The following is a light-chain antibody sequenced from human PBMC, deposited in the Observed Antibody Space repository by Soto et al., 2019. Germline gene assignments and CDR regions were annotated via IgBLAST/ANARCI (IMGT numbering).Light chain of an antibody. J-gene: IGKJ1*01. CDR3: QQYGSSPWT. Sequence: EVVLSQSAATLSLSPGERATLSCRASQSIRNYLAWYQQKPGQAPRLLIYDASNRATGIPARFSGSGSGTDFTLTISRLEPEDFAVYYCQQYGSSPWTFGQGTKVDIK. V-gene: IGKV3-20*01. CDR1: QSIRNY. CDR2: DAS.